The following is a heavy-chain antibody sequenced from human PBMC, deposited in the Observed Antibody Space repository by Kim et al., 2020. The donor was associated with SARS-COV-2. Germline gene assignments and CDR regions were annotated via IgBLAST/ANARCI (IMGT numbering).Heavy chain of an antibody. Sequence: GGSLRLSCAASGFTFDEYAMHWVRQAPGKGLEWVSLISGDGVRTYYADSVKGRFTISRDNSKNSLYLQMNSLRTEDSAFYYCAKVHRWDGYNYYFDYWGQGSLVTVSS. CDR1: GFTFDEYA. J-gene: IGHJ4*02. V-gene: IGHV3-43*02. D-gene: IGHD5-12*01. CDR2: ISGDGVRT. CDR3: AKVHRWDGYNYYFDY.